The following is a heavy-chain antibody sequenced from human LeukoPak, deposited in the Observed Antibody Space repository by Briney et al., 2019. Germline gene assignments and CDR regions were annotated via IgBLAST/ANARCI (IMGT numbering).Heavy chain of an antibody. J-gene: IGHJ5*02. Sequence: GGSLRLSCAASGFTFRDFGMHWVRQAPGKGLEWVAFIRNDGSKGYYPDSVKGRFTISRDNSRTTLYLQMHSLRIEDTAVYYCVKGGSSSHNWFDPWGQGILVTVSS. CDR3: VKGGSSSHNWFDP. D-gene: IGHD6-13*01. CDR2: IRNDGSKG. V-gene: IGHV3-30*02. CDR1: GFTFRDFG.